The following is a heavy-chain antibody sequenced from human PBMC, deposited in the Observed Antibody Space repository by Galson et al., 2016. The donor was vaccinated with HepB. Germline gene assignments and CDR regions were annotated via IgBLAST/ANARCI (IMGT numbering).Heavy chain of an antibody. Sequence: SLRLSCAASAFNIRKNYMSWVRQAPGQGLEWVSTIYSDTSTYYADSVKGRFTISRDNSKNTLYLQMNSLRAEDTAIYYCAKVPGYSPTFFDYWGQGTLVTVSS. V-gene: IGHV3-53*01. D-gene: IGHD3-9*01. CDR3: AKVPGYSPTFFDY. J-gene: IGHJ4*02. CDR1: AFNIRKNY. CDR2: IYSDTST.